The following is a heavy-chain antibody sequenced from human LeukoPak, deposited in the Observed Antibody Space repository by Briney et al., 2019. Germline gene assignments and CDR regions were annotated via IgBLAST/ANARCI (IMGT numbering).Heavy chain of an antibody. J-gene: IGHJ2*01. CDR1: GFTFSTFA. CDR3: ARGRRMATAQWYFDL. Sequence: GGSLRLSCAASGFTFSTFAMIWVRQPPGKGLEWVSSIFPSGGEIHYADSVRGRFTISRDNAKNSLYLQMNSLRAEDTAVYYCARGRRMATAQWYFDLWGRGTLVTVSS. D-gene: IGHD5-24*01. V-gene: IGHV3-21*01. CDR2: IFPSGGEI.